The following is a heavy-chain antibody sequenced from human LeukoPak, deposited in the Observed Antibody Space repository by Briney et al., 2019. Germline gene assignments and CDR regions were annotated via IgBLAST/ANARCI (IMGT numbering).Heavy chain of an antibody. CDR1: GFTFSSYG. CDR2: ISYDGSSK. D-gene: IGHD3-10*01. Sequence: GRSLRLSCAASGFTFSSYGVHWVRQAPGKGLEWVAVISYDGSSKYYADSVKGRFTISRDNSKNTLYLQMNSVRAEDTAVYYCAKDPSYVYYGSGSYSYFDYWGQGTLVTVSS. V-gene: IGHV3-30*18. J-gene: IGHJ4*02. CDR3: AKDPSYVYYGSGSYSYFDY.